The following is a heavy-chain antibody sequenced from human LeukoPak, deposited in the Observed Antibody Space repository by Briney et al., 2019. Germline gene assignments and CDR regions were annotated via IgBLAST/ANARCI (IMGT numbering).Heavy chain of an antibody. J-gene: IGHJ6*03. V-gene: IGHV4-59*01. CDR1: GGSISSYY. Sequence: SETLSLTCTVSGGSISSYYWSWIRQPPGKGLEWIGYIYYSGSTNYNPSLKSRVTISVDTSKNQFSLKLSSVTAADTALYYCARGMYSSSRLVYYYMDVCVKATTVPVSS. D-gene: IGHD6-6*01. CDR3: ARGMYSSSRLVYYYMDV. CDR2: IYYSGST.